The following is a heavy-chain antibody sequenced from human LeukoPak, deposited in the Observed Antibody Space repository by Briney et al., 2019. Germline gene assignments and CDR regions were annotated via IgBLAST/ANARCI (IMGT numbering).Heavy chain of an antibody. CDR2: IYTSGST. Sequence: SETLSLTCTVSGGSISSYYWSWIRQPAGKGLEWIGRIYTSGSTNYNPSLKSRVTISVDTSKNQFSLKLSSVTAADTAVYYCARQTMVRADFDYWGQGTLVTVSS. D-gene: IGHD3-10*01. CDR3: ARQTMVRADFDY. V-gene: IGHV4-4*07. J-gene: IGHJ4*02. CDR1: GGSISSYY.